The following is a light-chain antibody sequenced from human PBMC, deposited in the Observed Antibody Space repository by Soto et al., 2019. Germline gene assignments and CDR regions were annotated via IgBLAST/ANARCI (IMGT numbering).Light chain of an antibody. CDR2: DAS. V-gene: IGKV1-33*01. Sequence: DLQITQSPSSVSSSLGSRFTITCHSMEDIRKYLNWYQQKPGKAPKLLIYDASNLETGVPSRFSGSGSGTDFTLTISSLQPEDVAAYYCQKYNSAPPTFGGGTKVDIK. J-gene: IGKJ4*01. CDR1: EDIRKY. CDR3: QKYNSAPPT.